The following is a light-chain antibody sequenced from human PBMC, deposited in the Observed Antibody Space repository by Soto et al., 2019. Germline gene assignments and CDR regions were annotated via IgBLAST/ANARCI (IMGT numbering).Light chain of an antibody. CDR1: SSDVGGYNY. V-gene: IGLV2-11*01. J-gene: IGLJ1*01. CDR3: CSYAGSYGDV. CDR2: DVS. Sequence: QSALTQPRSVSGSPGQSVTISCTGTSSDVGGYNYVSWYQQHPGKAPKLMIYDVSKRPSGAPDRFSGSKSGNTASLTISGIQAEDEADYYCCSYAGSYGDVFGTETKLTVL.